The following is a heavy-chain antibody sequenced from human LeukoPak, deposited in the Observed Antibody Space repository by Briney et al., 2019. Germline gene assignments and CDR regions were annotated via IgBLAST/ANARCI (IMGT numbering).Heavy chain of an antibody. CDR2: IIPIFNTA. D-gene: IGHD3-10*01. CDR1: GYTFTSYY. CDR3: ARLGSGYYYYYYMDV. V-gene: IGHV1-69*06. J-gene: IGHJ6*03. Sequence: SVKVSCKASGYTFTSYYMHWVRQAPGQGLEWVGEIIPIFNTAKYTQNFQGRVTITADKSTSTAYIELSSLKASDTAMYYCARLGSGYYYYYYMDVWGKGTTVTVSS.